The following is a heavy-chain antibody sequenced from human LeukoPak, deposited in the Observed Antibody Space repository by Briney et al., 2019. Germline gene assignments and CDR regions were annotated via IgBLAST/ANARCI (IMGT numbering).Heavy chain of an antibody. J-gene: IGHJ4*02. Sequence: SETLSLTCTVSGGSISSSSYYWGWIRQPPGKGLEWIGSIYYSGSTYYNPSLKSRVTISVDTSRNQFSLKLSSVTAADTAVYYCARARDYGDFYWGQGTLVTVSS. CDR2: IYYSGST. CDR1: GGSISSSSYY. CDR3: ARARDYGDFY. V-gene: IGHV4-39*07. D-gene: IGHD4-17*01.